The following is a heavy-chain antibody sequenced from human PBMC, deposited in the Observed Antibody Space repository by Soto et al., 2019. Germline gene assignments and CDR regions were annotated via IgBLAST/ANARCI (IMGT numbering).Heavy chain of an antibody. Sequence: SETLSLTCTVSGASMSSGGYYWTWIRQSPGKGLEWIGYIYYSGSTYYNPSLESRVAISLDTSRSQFSLTLHSVTAADTTIYYCARDRHNNFFDPWGQGTLVTVSS. CDR2: IYYSGST. J-gene: IGHJ5*02. V-gene: IGHV4-31*03. CDR1: GASMSSGGYY. CDR3: ARDRHNNFFDP. D-gene: IGHD6-6*01.